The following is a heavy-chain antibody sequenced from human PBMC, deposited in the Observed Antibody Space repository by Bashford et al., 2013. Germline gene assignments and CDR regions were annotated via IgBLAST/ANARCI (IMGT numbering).Heavy chain of an antibody. CDR1: GDSITDSNYY. D-gene: IGHD6-19*01. Sequence: SETLSLICTVSGDSITDSNYYWGWIRQTPGKGLEWIGSVYYSGSTVYNPSLKSRLTLSVDTSKNQFSLSLSSVTAADTAIYYCARHKRISRGSVPFDYWGQGIQVTVSS. V-gene: IGHV4-39*01. CDR3: ARHKRISRGSVPFDY. J-gene: IGHJ4*02. CDR2: VYYSGST.